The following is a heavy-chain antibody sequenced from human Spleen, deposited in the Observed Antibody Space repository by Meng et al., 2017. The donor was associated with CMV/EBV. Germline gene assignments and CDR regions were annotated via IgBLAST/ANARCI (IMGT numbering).Heavy chain of an antibody. CDR3: ARGLTSDY. V-gene: IGHV4-39*07. J-gene: IGHJ4*02. CDR2: IYYSGST. Sequence: GSLRLSCTVSGGSISSSSYYWGWIRQPPGKGLEWIGSIYYSGSTYYNPSLKSRVTISVDTSKNQFSLKLSSVTAADTAVYYCARGLTSDYWGQGTLVTVSS. CDR1: GGSISSSSYY. D-gene: IGHD3-9*01.